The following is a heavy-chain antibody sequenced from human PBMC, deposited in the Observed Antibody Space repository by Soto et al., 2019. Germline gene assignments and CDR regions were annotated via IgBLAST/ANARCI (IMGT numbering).Heavy chain of an antibody. J-gene: IGHJ4*02. CDR1: GFTFSDYF. CDR3: ARIHNEAFDS. V-gene: IGHV3-11*06. CDR2: ISGTTIYT. D-gene: IGHD1-1*01. Sequence: PGGSLRLSCAASGFTFSDYFMSWIRQAPGKGLEWVSYISGTTIYTNYAASVKGRFTISRDNAKNSLYLQMNSLRAEDTAVYYCARIHNEAFDSWGQGTLVTVSS.